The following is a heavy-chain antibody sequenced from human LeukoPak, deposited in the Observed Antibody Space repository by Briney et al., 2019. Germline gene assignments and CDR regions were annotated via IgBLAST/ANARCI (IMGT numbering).Heavy chain of an antibody. CDR3: ARAYYYDSSGSNFDY. CDR1: GYTFTRYG. D-gene: IGHD3-22*01. CDR2: ISEYSGDT. J-gene: IGHJ4*02. Sequence: GASVKVSCKASGYTFTRYGISWLRQAPGQGLEWMGWISEYSGDTKYAQKLQGRVTMTTDTSTSTVYMGLRSLRSDDTAVYYCARAYYYDSSGSNFDYWGQGTLVTVSS. V-gene: IGHV1-18*01.